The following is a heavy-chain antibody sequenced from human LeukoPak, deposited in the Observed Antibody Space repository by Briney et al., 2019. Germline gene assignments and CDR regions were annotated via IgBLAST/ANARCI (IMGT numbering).Heavy chain of an antibody. V-gene: IGHV3-7*01. D-gene: IGHD2-2*01. CDR2: IKEDGSEK. CDR1: GFTFSSYW. Sequence: GGSPRLSCAASGFTFSSYWMSWVRQAPGKGLKWVANIKEDGSEKYYVDSVKGRFTISRDNAKNSLFLEMNSLRAEDTALYYCAREEPVAILSHWGQGTLVTVSS. CDR3: AREEPVAILSH. J-gene: IGHJ4*02.